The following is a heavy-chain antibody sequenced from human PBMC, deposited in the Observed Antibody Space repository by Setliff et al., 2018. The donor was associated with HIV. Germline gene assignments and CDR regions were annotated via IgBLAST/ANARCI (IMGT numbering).Heavy chain of an antibody. CDR1: GGSFSGYY. Sequence: SETLSLTCAVYGGSFSGYYWSWIRQPPGKGLEWIGYIYTSGSTNYNPSLKSRVTISVDTSKNQLSLNLRSLTAADTAVYYCARQSYRLTGWFDPWGQGTPVTVSS. J-gene: IGHJ5*02. CDR3: ARQSYRLTGWFDP. V-gene: IGHV4-4*09. CDR2: IYTSGST. D-gene: IGHD1-26*01.